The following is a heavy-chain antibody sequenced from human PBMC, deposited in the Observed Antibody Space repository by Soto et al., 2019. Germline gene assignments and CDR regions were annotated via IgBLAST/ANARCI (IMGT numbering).Heavy chain of an antibody. CDR2: INHSGST. CDR3: ARGEAELGYCSGGSCYSVWFDP. V-gene: IGHV4-34*01. J-gene: IGHJ5*02. D-gene: IGHD2-15*01. Sequence: SETLSLTCAVYGGSFSGYYWSWIRQPPGRGLEWIGEINHSGSTNYNPSLKSRVTISVDTSKNQFSLKLSSVTAADTAVYYCARGEAELGYCSGGSCYSVWFDPWGQGTLVTVSS. CDR1: GGSFSGYY.